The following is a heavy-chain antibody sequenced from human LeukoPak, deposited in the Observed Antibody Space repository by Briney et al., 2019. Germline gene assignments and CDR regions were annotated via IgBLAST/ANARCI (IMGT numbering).Heavy chain of an antibody. J-gene: IGHJ4*02. Sequence: PGGSLRLSCAASGFTFSSYSMNWVRQAPGKGLEWVSYISRSSHIIYYADSVKGRFTISRDNAKNSLYLQMNSLRVEDTAVYYCARGGRYYGSGFDYWGQGTLVTVSS. CDR2: ISRSSHII. V-gene: IGHV3-48*01. CDR1: GFTFSSYS. CDR3: ARGGRYYGSGFDY. D-gene: IGHD3-10*01.